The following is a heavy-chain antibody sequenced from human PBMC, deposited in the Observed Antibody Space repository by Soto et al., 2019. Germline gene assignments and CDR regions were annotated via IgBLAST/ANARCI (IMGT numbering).Heavy chain of an antibody. CDR1: GGSFSGYY. CDR2: INHSGST. J-gene: IGHJ5*02. D-gene: IGHD3-10*01. Sequence: SETLSLTCAVYGGSFSGYYWSWIRQPPGKGLEWIGEINHSGSTNYNPSLKSRVTISVDTSKNQFSLKLSSVTAADTAVYYCARVATFYGSWSYYPPRNLFALWGQGTLVIVSS. CDR3: ARVATFYGSWSYYPPRNLFAL. V-gene: IGHV4-34*01.